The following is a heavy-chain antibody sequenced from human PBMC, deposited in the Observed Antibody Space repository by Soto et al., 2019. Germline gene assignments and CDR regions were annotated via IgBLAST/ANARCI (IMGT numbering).Heavy chain of an antibody. CDR2: INHSGST. J-gene: IGHJ4*02. V-gene: IGHV4-61*01. CDR3: AQYGEDFWSGYYRILAY. D-gene: IGHD3-3*01. Sequence: SETLSLTCTVSGGSVSSGNYYWSWIRQPPWKGLEWIGEINHSGSTNYNPSLKSRVTISVDTSKNQFSLKLSSVTAADTAVYYCAQYGEDFWSGYYRILAYWGQGTLVTVSS. CDR1: GGSVSSGNYY.